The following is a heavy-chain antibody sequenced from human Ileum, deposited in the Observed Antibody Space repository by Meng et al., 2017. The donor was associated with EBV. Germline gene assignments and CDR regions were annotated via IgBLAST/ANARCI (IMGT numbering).Heavy chain of an antibody. CDR3: ASSDYYRSDY. J-gene: IGHJ4*02. V-gene: IGHV4-4*02. D-gene: IGHD3-22*01. Sequence: GQLQGVGPGLVKPSETLSLTCAVSGGSISRSDWWSWVRQPPGKGLEWIGETSHSGSTNYSPSLKSRVTISLDKSKNQLSLKLNSVTAADTAVYYCASSDYYRSDYWGQGTLVTVSS. CDR2: TSHSGST. CDR1: GGSISRSDW.